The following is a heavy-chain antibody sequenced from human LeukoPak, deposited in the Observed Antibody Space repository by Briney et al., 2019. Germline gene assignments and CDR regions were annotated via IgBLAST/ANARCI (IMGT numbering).Heavy chain of an antibody. CDR1: GFPFSSYS. CDR2: ISSSSSYI. J-gene: IGHJ4*02. CDR3: ARGDYFDY. V-gene: IGHV3-21*01. Sequence: GGSLSLSFAASGFPFSSYSMNWVRPAPGKGLEWVSSISSSSSYIYYADSVKGRFTISGDNAKNSLYLQMNSLRAEDTAVYYCARGDYFDYWGQGTLVTVSS.